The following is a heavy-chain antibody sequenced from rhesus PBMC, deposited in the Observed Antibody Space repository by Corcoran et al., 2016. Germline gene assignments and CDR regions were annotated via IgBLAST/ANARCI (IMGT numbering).Heavy chain of an antibody. J-gene: IGHJ4*01. CDR1: GGSISGYY. CDR2: IGGSSGST. V-gene: IGHV4-127*01. Sequence: QVQLQESGPGVVKPSETLSLTCAVSGGSISGYYLWSWIRQPPGKGLEWIGYIGGSSGSTNYNPSLKNRVTISKATSTNQFSLKLSSVTAADTAVYYCARSSMGFDYWGQGVLVTVSS. CDR3: ARSSMGFDY.